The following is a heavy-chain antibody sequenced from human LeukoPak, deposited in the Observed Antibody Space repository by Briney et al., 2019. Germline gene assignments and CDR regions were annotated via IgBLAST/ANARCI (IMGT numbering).Heavy chain of an antibody. CDR1: GGSISNYY. CDR3: ARRSDSYGLDY. CDR2: IYTSGST. D-gene: IGHD5-18*01. J-gene: IGHJ4*02. V-gene: IGHV4-4*09. Sequence: SETLSLTCTVSGGSISNYYWSWIRQPPGKGLEWIGYIYTSGSTNYNPSLKSRVTISVDTSKNQFSLKLSSVTAADTAVYYCARRSDSYGLDYWGQGTLVTVSS.